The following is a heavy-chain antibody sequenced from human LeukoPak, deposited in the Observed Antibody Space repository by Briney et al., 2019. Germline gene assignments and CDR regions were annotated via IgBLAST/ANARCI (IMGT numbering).Heavy chain of an antibody. J-gene: IGHJ4*02. D-gene: IGHD4-11*01. CDR2: IKQDGSEK. Sequence: GGSLRLSCAASGFTFSSYWMSWVRQAPGKGLEWVANIKQDGSEKYYVDSVKGRFTISRDNAKNSLYLQMNSLRAEGTAVYYCARVPSNALFDYWGQGTLVTVSS. CDR3: ARVPSNALFDY. V-gene: IGHV3-7*03. CDR1: GFTFSSYW.